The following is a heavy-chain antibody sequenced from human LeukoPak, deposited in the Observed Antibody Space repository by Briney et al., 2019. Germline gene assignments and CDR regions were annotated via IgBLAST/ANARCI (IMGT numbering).Heavy chain of an antibody. D-gene: IGHD2-2*01. V-gene: IGHV3-21*01. J-gene: IGHJ4*02. CDR1: GFAFSSHS. Sequence: GGSLRLSCAASGFAFSSHSMNWVRQAPGKGLEWVSSISGSSAYIYYADSVRGRFTVSRGNAKNSLYLQMNSLRAEDTAVYYCARATVVLDYWGQGTLVTVSS. CDR3: ARATVVLDY. CDR2: ISGSSAYI.